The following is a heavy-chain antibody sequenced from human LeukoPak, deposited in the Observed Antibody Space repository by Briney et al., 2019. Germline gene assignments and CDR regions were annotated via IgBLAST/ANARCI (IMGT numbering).Heavy chain of an antibody. D-gene: IGHD3-16*01. V-gene: IGHV1-2*02. CDR1: GGTFSIYA. J-gene: IGHJ4*02. CDR3: ARARRTFGGVSFDY. Sequence: GASVKVSFKASGGTFSIYAISWVRQAPGQGREWMGWINPNSGGTNYAQKFQGRVTMTRDTSISTAYMELSRLRSDDTAVYYCARARRTFGGVSFDYWGQGTLVTVSS. CDR2: INPNSGGT.